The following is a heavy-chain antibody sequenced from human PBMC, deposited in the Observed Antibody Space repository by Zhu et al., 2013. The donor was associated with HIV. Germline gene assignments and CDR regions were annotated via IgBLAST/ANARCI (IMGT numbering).Heavy chain of an antibody. J-gene: IGHJ4*02. CDR1: GGTFNSHV. D-gene: IGHD2-21*02. V-gene: IGHV1-69*11. Sequence: QVQLAQSGPEVKTPGSSVNISCKASGGTFNSHVFSWIRQAPGQGLQWVGDVVPALRRTKYAQNFEDRVTIVADESASAVYLMLKVSDLTTRPSICARGPKQAMVTQLYSSQWGQGTLVTVS. CDR2: VVPALRRT. CDR3: ARGPKQAMVTQLYSSQ.